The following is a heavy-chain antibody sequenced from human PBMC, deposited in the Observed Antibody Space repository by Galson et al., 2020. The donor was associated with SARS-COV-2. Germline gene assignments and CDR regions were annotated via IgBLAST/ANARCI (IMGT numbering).Heavy chain of an antibody. D-gene: IGHD3-10*01. Sequence: ASETLSLTCTVSGGSISSSSYYWGWIRQPPGKGLEWIGSIYYSGSTYYNPSLKSRVTISVDTSKNQFSLKLSSVTAADTAVYYCARVPVLLWFGELSFTEYYFEYWGQGTLVTVSS. J-gene: IGHJ4*02. V-gene: IGHV4-39*07. CDR1: GGSISSSSYY. CDR3: ARVPVLLWFGELSFTEYYFEY. CDR2: IYYSGST.